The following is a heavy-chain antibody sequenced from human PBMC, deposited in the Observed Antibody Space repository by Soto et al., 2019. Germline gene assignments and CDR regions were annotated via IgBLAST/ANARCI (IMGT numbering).Heavy chain of an antibody. CDR1: GFTFSSYS. CDR2: ISSSSSYI. V-gene: IGHV3-21*01. J-gene: IGHJ5*02. D-gene: IGHD2-15*01. CDR3: ARGAVVAANRLSGDWFDP. Sequence: GGSLRLSCAASGFTFSSYSMNWVRQAPGKGLEWVSSISSSSSYIYYADSVKGRFTISRDNAKNSLYLQMNSLRAEDTAVYYCARGAVVAANRLSGDWFDPWGQGTLVTVSS.